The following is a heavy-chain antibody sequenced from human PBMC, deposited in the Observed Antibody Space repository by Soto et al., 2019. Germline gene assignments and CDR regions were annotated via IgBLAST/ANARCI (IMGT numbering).Heavy chain of an antibody. J-gene: IGHJ5*02. Sequence: PSETLSLTCTVSGGSINDYYWNWIRKPPGKGLEWLGYIYYSGSTNYSPALKSRVTISVDTSKNQFSLKVTSVTAADTVVYYCARETATIMGDWFDPWGQGTLVTV. D-gene: IGHD5-12*01. V-gene: IGHV4-59*01. CDR3: ARETATIMGDWFDP. CDR2: IYYSGST. CDR1: GGSINDYY.